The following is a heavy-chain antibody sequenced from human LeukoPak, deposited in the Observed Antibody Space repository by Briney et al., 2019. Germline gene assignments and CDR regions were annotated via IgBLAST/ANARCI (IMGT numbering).Heavy chain of an antibody. J-gene: IGHJ4*02. CDR3: AKDRAIIAAAGHFDY. CDR1: GFTFSSYA. Sequence: GGSLRLSCAASGFTFSSYAMHWVRQAPGKGLEWVAVISYDGSNKYYADSVKGRFTISRDNSKNTLYLQMNSLRAEDTAVYYCAKDRAIIAAAGHFDYWGQGTLVTVSS. CDR2: ISYDGSNK. V-gene: IGHV3-30*04. D-gene: IGHD6-13*01.